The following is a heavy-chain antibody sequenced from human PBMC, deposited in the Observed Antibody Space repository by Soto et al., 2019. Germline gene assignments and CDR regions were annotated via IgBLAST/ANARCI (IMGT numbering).Heavy chain of an antibody. CDR1: GFTFSNYA. CDR3: TKRGRGNPDS. CDR2: ISGSGRST. J-gene: IGHJ5*01. D-gene: IGHD2-15*01. V-gene: IGHV3-23*01. Sequence: GWSLRLSCAASGFTFSNYAMSWVRQAPGKGLEWVSAISGSGRSTYYADSVKGRFTISRDNSKTTLYLQMDGLRAEDTAIFYCTKRGRGNPDSWGQGTLVTVSS.